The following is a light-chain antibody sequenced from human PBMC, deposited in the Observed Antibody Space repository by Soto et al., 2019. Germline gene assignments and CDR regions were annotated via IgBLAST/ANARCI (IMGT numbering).Light chain of an antibody. CDR1: QSVSSSY. CDR2: GAS. CDR3: QQYGSSPLT. J-gene: IGKJ4*01. Sequence: EIVLTQSPGTLSLSPGERATLSCRASQSVSSSYLAWYQQKPGQAPRLLIYGASSRATGIPDRFSGSGSGTDFTLTISSLEPEDFAVYYCQQYGSSPLTFGGVTKVEI. V-gene: IGKV3-20*01.